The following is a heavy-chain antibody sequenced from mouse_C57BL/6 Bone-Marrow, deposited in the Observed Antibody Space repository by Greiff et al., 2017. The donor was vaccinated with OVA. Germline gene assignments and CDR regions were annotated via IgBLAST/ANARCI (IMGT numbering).Heavy chain of an antibody. CDR2: IRNKANGYTT. D-gene: IGHD1-1*01. Sequence: EVMLVESGGGLVQPGGSLSLSCAASGFTFTDYYMSWVRQPPGKALEWLGFIRNKANGYTTEYSASVKGRFTISRDNSQSILYLQMNALRAEDSATYYCARHMDGSSSWFAYWGQGTLVTVSA. J-gene: IGHJ3*01. V-gene: IGHV7-3*01. CDR1: GFTFTDYY. CDR3: ARHMDGSSSWFAY.